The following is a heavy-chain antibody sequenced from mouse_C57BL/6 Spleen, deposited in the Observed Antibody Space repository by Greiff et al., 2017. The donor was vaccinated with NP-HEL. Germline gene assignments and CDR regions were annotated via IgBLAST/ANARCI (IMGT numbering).Heavy chain of an antibody. D-gene: IGHD1-1*01. CDR3: TRGGDYYGSSYFDY. CDR2: ISSGGDYI. J-gene: IGHJ2*01. CDR1: GFTFSSYA. Sequence: EVMLVESGEGLVKPGGSLKLSCAASGFTFSSYAMSWVRQTPEKRLEWVAYISSGGDYIYYADTVKGRFTISRDNARNTLYLQMSSLKSEYTAMYYCTRGGDYYGSSYFDYWGQGTTLTVSS. V-gene: IGHV5-9-1*02.